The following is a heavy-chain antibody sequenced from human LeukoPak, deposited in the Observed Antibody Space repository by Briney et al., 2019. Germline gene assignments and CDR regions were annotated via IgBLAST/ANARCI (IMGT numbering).Heavy chain of an antibody. V-gene: IGHV4-38-2*02. CDR3: AREGDFWSGYVLSYYYYMDV. J-gene: IGHJ6*03. D-gene: IGHD3-3*01. Sequence: SETLSLTCTVSGYSISSGYYWGWIRQPPGKGLEWIGSIYHSGSTYYNPSLKSRVTISVDTSKNQFSLKLSSVTAADTAVYYCAREGDFWSGYVLSYYYYMDVWGKGTTVTVSS. CDR2: IYHSGST. CDR1: GYSISSGYY.